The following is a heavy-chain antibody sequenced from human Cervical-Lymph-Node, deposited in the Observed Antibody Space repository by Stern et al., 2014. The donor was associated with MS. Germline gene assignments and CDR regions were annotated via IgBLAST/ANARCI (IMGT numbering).Heavy chain of an antibody. D-gene: IGHD5-24*01. Sequence: QITLKESGPTLVKPTQTLTLTCTFSGFALTTSGVGVGWIRQPPGKALEWLGLVYWGDDTRYSPSLKSRLTITQDISKNQVVLTMTNMDPVDTATYYCAHTYNQLNFWYFDLWGRGTLVTVSS. CDR1: GFALTTSGVG. CDR2: VYWGDDT. J-gene: IGHJ2*01. V-gene: IGHV2-5*02. CDR3: AHTYNQLNFWYFDL.